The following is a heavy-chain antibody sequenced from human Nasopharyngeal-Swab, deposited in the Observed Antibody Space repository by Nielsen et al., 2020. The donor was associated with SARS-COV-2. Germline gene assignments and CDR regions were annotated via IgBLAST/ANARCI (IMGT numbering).Heavy chain of an antibody. CDR1: GFTFSSYA. D-gene: IGHD2-2*01. J-gene: IGHJ4*02. CDR3: AKDAGRSIVVVPAASSY. V-gene: IGHV3-23*01. Sequence: GGSLRLSCAASGFTFSSYAMSWVRQAPGKGLEWVSAISGSGGSTYYADSVKGRFTISRDNSKNTLYLQTNSLRAEDTAVYYCAKDAGRSIVVVPAASSYWGQGTLVTVSS. CDR2: ISGSGGST.